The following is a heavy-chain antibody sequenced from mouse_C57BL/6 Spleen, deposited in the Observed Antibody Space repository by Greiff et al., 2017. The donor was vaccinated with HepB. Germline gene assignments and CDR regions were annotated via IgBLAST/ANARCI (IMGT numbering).Heavy chain of an antibody. CDR2: IYPGDGDT. V-gene: IGHV1-82*01. D-gene: IGHD4-1*01. Sequence: VQLQQSGPELVKPGASVKISCKASGYAFSSSWMNWVKQRPGKGLEWIGRIYPGDGDTNYNGKFKGKATLTADKSSSTAYMQLSSLTSEDSAVYFCAKNWPPYWYFDVWGTGTTVTVSS. CDR1: GYAFSSSW. J-gene: IGHJ1*03. CDR3: AKNWPPYWYFDV.